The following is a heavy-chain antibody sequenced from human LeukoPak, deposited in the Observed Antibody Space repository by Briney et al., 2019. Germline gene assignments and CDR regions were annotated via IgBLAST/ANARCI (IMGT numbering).Heavy chain of an antibody. Sequence: PSETLSLTCAVYGGSFRNYYWSWIRQSPGKGPEWIGEINHNGISNYNPSLESRVAISVDTSKNQFSLTLSSVTAADTTVYYCARPKVFGDYRGAFDIWGQGTMVIVSS. CDR3: ARPKVFGDYRGAFDI. D-gene: IGHD4-17*01. J-gene: IGHJ3*02. CDR2: INHNGIS. CDR1: GGSFRNYY. V-gene: IGHV4-34*01.